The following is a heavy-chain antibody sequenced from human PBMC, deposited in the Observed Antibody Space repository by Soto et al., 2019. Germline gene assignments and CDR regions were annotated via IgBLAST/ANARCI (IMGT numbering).Heavy chain of an antibody. Sequence: QLQLQESGPGQVRPSETLSLTCIVSGVSVRSYTWSWVRQPANKGLEWIGRVFCSVSATYNPSLKSRVSISMDTPENRISLKLDSVTAADAGVYFCARDGMTTGDTWGPGTLVTVSS. CDR2: VFCSVSA. J-gene: IGHJ4*02. CDR1: GVSVRSYT. CDR3: ARDGMTTGDT. V-gene: IGHV4-4*07. D-gene: IGHD2-21*02.